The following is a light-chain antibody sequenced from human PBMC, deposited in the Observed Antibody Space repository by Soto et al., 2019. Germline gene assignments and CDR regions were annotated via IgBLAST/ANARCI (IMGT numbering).Light chain of an antibody. V-gene: IGLV2-14*01. CDR3: SSYTTSATLL. CDR1: TSDVGAYNY. J-gene: IGLJ2*01. Sequence: QSALTQPASVSGSPGQSIVISCTGTTSDVGAYNYVSWYQRHPGKAPKLIIYEVTTRPSGVSDRFSGSKSGNTASLTISGLQAEDEADYYCSSYTTSATLLFGGGTKVTVL. CDR2: EVT.